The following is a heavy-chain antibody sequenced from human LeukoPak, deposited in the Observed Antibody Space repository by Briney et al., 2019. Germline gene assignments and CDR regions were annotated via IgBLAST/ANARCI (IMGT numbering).Heavy chain of an antibody. Sequence: GGSLRLSCAASGFTVSSNYMSWVRQAPGKGLEWVSVIYSGGSTYYADSVKGRFTISRDNSKNTLYLQMNSLRAEDTAVYYCARGMAQQLVRSWGFYYFGYWGQGTLVTVSS. CDR2: IYSGGST. D-gene: IGHD6-13*01. J-gene: IGHJ4*02. CDR1: GFTVSSNY. V-gene: IGHV3-53*01. CDR3: ARGMAQQLVRSWGFYYFGY.